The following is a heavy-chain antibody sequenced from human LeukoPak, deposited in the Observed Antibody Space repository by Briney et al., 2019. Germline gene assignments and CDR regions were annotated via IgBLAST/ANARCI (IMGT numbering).Heavy chain of an antibody. D-gene: IGHD3-10*01. J-gene: IGHJ4*02. Sequence: SETLSLTCSVSGGPINSHYWSWIRQPPGKGLEWIGYIYYNGNTNYNTSLKSRVTIAVDTSKNQFSLKLSSVTAADTAVYYCAGFIVRGTFDYWGQGTLVTVPS. CDR2: IYYNGNT. CDR3: AGFIVRGTFDY. V-gene: IGHV4-59*08. CDR1: GGPINSHY.